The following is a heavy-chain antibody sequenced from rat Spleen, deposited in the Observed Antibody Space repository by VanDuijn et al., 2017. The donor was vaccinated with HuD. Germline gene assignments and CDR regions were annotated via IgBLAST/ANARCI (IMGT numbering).Heavy chain of an antibody. CDR1: GFSLTSYH. J-gene: IGHJ3*01. CDR3: TRAWGGYSRDYFDY. Sequence: QVQLKESGPGLVQPSQTLSLTCTVSGFSLTSYHVSWVRQPPGKGLEWMGVIWTGGSTAYNLLLKSRLSINRDTSKSQVFLKMNSLQTEDTAIYYCTRAWGGYSRDYFDYWGQGTLVTVSS. CDR2: IWTGGST. V-gene: IGHV2-43*01. D-gene: IGHD1-11*01.